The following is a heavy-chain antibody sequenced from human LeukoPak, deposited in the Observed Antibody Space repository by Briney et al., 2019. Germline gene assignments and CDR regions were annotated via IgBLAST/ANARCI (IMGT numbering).Heavy chain of an antibody. CDR1: GFTFSSYG. Sequence: GGSLRLSCATSGFTFSSYGMQWVRQAPGKGLEWVAFIRYDGSNKYYADSVKGRFAISRDNSRNTLFLQINSLTADDTAVYYCARDRKLKSGADYGGNSGNPYYFDYWGQGTLVTVSS. V-gene: IGHV3-30*02. CDR2: IRYDGSNK. CDR3: ARDRKLKSGADYGGNSGNPYYFDY. J-gene: IGHJ4*02. D-gene: IGHD4-23*01.